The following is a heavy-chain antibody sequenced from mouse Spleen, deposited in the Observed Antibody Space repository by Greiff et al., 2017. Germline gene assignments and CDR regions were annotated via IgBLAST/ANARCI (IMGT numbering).Heavy chain of an antibody. V-gene: IGHV1-18*01. D-gene: IGHD1-1*01. CDR2: INPNNGGT. J-gene: IGHJ1*01. CDR1: GYTFTDYN. CDR3: ARPDYSGGYFDV. Sequence: VQLKESGPELVKPGASVKIPCKASGYTFTDYNMDWVKQSHGKSLEWIGDINPNNGGTIYNQKFKGKATLTVDKSSSTAYMELRSLTSEDTAVYYCARPDYSGGYFDVWGAGTTVTVSS.